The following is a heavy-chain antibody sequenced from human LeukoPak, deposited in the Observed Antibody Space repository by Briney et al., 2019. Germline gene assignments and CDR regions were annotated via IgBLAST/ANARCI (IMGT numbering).Heavy chain of an antibody. CDR1: GFTFSSYW. J-gene: IGHJ4*02. Sequence: PGGSLRLSCAASGFTFSSYWMTWVRQARGRGLEWVANIKQQGSEKYYVDFAEGRFTISRDNAKNSLYLQMNSLRAEDTAMYYCARGSTTVTHRGGFDSWGQGTLVTVSS. CDR3: ARGSTTVTHRGGFDS. V-gene: IGHV3-7*01. CDR2: IKQQGSEK. D-gene: IGHD4-17*01.